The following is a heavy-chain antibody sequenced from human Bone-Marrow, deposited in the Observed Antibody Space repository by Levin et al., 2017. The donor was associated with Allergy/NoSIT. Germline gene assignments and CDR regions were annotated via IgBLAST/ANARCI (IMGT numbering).Heavy chain of an antibody. Sequence: PSETLSLTCAVSGYSISSGYYWGWIRQPPGKGLEWIGSIYHSGSTYYNPSLKSRVTISVDTSKNQFSLKLSSVTAADTAVYYCAVLPAHPTPGTYYYDSSARGGDWGQGTLVTVSS. CDR2: IYHSGST. D-gene: IGHD3-22*01. V-gene: IGHV4-38-2*01. CDR1: GYSISSGYY. J-gene: IGHJ4*02. CDR3: AVLPAHPTPGTYYYDSSARGGD.